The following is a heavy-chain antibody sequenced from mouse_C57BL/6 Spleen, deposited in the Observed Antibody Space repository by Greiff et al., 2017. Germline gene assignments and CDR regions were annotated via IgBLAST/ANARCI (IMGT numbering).Heavy chain of an antibody. Sequence: VQRVESGPGLVKPSQSLFLTCSITGFPFTSGYFWIWIRQSPWKPLEWMGYITHSGETVYNPSHQSPISITRETSKNPFFIQLNSVTTEDTAMYYCAGAEGSFWYFDVWGTGTTVTVSS. CDR1: GFPFTSGYF. CDR3: AGAEGSFWYFDV. J-gene: IGHJ1*03. CDR2: ITHSGET. V-gene: IGHV12-3*01.